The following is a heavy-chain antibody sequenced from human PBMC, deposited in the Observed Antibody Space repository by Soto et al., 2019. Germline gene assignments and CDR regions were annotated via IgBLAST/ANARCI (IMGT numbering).Heavy chain of an antibody. CDR2: ISAYNGNT. CDR3: ARGETPIDY. Sequence: QVQLVQSGAEVKKPGASVKVSCKASGYTFTNFGISWLRQAPGQGFERMGWISAYNGNTNYAQNTQGRVHITTTTYTSTAYMELTGLRSDGTDVYYCARGETPIDYWGQGTLVSVSS. CDR1: GYTFTNFG. D-gene: IGHD1-26*01. V-gene: IGHV1-18*01. J-gene: IGHJ4*02.